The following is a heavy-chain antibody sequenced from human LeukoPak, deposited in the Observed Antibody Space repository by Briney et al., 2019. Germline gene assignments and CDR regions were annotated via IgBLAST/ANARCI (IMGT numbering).Heavy chain of an antibody. CDR3: ARGGHYYDYNWFDP. J-gene: IGHJ5*02. Sequence: SETLSLTCTVSGGSISSTSYYWGWIRQPPGKGLEWIGTIYYSGSTYYSPSLESRVTIFVDTSKNEFSLNMSSVTAADTAVYYCARGGHYYDYNWFDPWGQGTLVTVSS. V-gene: IGHV4-39*01. D-gene: IGHD3-22*01. CDR1: GGSISSTSYY. CDR2: IYYSGST.